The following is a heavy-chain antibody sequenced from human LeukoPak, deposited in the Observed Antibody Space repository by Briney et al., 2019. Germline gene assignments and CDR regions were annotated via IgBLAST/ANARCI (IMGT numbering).Heavy chain of an antibody. D-gene: IGHD2-15*01. CDR2: IYMSGNT. V-gene: IGHV4-61*02. Sequence: SQTLSLTCTVSGGSISSDIYYWSWIRQPAGKGLEWIGRIYMSGNTNYNLSHKSRLTISVDTSKNQFSLKLSSVTAADTAVYYCAGTRRYCSGGSCYNWFDPWGQGTLVTVSS. CDR1: GGSISSDIYY. J-gene: IGHJ5*02. CDR3: AGTRRYCSGGSCYNWFDP.